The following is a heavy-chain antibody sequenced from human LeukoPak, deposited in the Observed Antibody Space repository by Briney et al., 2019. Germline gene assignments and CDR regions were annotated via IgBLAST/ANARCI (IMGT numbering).Heavy chain of an antibody. Sequence: GASVKVSCKASGGTFSSYAISWVRQAPGQGLEWMGGIIPIFGTANYAQKFQGRVTITADESTSTAYMELSSLRSEDTAVYYCARRARNYGNPRRDAFDIWGQGTMVTVSS. CDR3: ARRARNYGNPRRDAFDI. J-gene: IGHJ3*02. CDR1: GGTFSSYA. D-gene: IGHD4-11*01. CDR2: IIPIFGTA. V-gene: IGHV1-69*13.